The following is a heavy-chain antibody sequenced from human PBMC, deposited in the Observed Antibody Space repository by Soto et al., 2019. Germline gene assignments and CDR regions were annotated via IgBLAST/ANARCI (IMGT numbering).Heavy chain of an antibody. CDR1: GYTFTSYD. CDR3: ARGTRDSSSWDY. CDR2: MNPNSGNT. V-gene: IGHV1-8*01. Sequence: QVQLVQSGAEVKKPGASVKVSCKASGYTFTSYDINWVRQATGQGLEWMGWMNPNSGNTGYAQKFQGRVTMTRNTSISTAYRELSSLRSEGPAVYYCARGTRDSSSWDYWGQGTLVTVSS. J-gene: IGHJ4*02. D-gene: IGHD6-6*01.